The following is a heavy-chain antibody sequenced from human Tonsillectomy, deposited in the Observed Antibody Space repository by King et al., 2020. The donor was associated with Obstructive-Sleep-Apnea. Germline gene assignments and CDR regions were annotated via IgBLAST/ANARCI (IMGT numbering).Heavy chain of an antibody. CDR2: INYTGRT. CDR1: GGSISSGYYF. J-gene: IGHJ4*02. V-gene: IGHV4-30-4*01. CDR3: ARRDHAFDY. Sequence: QVQLQESGPGLVKPSQTLSLTCTVSGGSISSGYYFWTWIRQPPGKGLEGIGYINYTGRTYYNPSLTSRLTISVDTSKNRFSLKLISVTAADTAVYYCARRDHAFDYWGQRTLVTVSS.